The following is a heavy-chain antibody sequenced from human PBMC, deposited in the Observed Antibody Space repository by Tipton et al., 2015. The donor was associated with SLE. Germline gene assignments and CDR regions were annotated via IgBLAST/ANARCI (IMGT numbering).Heavy chain of an antibody. J-gene: IGHJ5*02. CDR1: GGSVSSSSKY. Sequence: TLSLTCTVSGGSVSSSSKYWAWIRQPPGKGLEWIGSIYYTGTTTYFNSFLKSRVTMSVDTSKNQFSLRLTSVIAADTAVYYCARLHGYSYGLNWFDPWGQGTLISVSS. D-gene: IGHD5-18*01. V-gene: IGHV4-39*07. CDR2: IYYTGTTT. CDR3: ARLHGYSYGLNWFDP.